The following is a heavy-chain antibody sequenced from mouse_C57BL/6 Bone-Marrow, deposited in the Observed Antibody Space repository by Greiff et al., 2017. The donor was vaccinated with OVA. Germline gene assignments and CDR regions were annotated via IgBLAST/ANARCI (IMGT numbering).Heavy chain of an antibody. D-gene: IGHD2-2*01. V-gene: IGHV1-50*01. CDR3: ARLGLPFDY. J-gene: IGHJ2*01. Sequence: QVQLQQPGAELVKPGASVKLSCKASGYTFTSYWMQWVKQRPGQGLEWIGEIDPSDSYTNYNQKFKGKATLTVGTSSSTAYMQLSSLTSEDSAVYYCARLGLPFDYWGQGTTLTVSS. CDR1: GYTFTSYW. CDR2: IDPSDSYT.